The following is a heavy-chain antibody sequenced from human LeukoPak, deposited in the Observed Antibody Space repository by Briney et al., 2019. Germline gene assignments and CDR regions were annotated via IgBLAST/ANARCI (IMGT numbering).Heavy chain of an antibody. CDR3: AKDPEDIVVVVAATGFDY. CDR1: GFTFSSYA. Sequence: GGSLRLSCAAFGFTFSSYAMSWVRQAPGKGLEWVSAISGSGGSTYYADSVKGRFTISRDNSKNTLYLQMNSLRAEDTAVYYCAKDPEDIVVVVAATGFDYWGQGTLVTVSS. V-gene: IGHV3-23*01. D-gene: IGHD2-15*01. J-gene: IGHJ4*02. CDR2: ISGSGGST.